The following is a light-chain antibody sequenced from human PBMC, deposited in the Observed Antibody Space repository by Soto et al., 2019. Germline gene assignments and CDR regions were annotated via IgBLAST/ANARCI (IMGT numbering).Light chain of an antibody. CDR1: QTISSW. CDR3: QQRSNWPPIT. V-gene: IGKV1-5*03. CDR2: KAS. Sequence: EIQRTQSPSTLSGSVGDRVTITCRSSQTISSWLAWYQQKPGKAPKLLIYKASTLKSGVPSRFSGSGSGTDFTLTISSLQPEDFAVYYCQQRSNWPPITFGQGTRLEI. J-gene: IGKJ5*01.